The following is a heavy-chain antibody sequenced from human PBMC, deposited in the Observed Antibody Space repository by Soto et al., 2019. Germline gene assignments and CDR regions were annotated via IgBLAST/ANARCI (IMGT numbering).Heavy chain of an antibody. J-gene: IGHJ4*02. D-gene: IGHD3-22*01. CDR3: ARGKSGYYPFFDN. Sequence: QVQLQESGPGLVKPSETLSLTCSVSGDFISSYYWSWIRQPPGKGLEWIGYVYYSGSTNYNPSLKGRDTISLDTSKKQVCLKLRPLTAADRALYFGARGKSGYYPFFDNGGQGTLVTVSS. CDR2: VYYSGST. V-gene: IGHV4-59*01. CDR1: GDFISSYY.